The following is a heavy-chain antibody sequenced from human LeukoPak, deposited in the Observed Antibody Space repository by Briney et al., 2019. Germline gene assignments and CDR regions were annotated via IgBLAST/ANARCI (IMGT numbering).Heavy chain of an antibody. V-gene: IGHV3-23*01. J-gene: IGHJ6*02. D-gene: IGHD6-13*01. Sequence: GGSLRLSCAASGFTFSSYAMSWVRQAPGKGLEWVSAISGSGGSTYYAASVNGRFTISRDNSKNTLYLQMNSLRAEDTAVYYCAKADKVGTRNDYYYYGMDVWGQGATVTVSS. CDR3: AKADKVGTRNDYYYYGMDV. CDR1: GFTFSSYA. CDR2: ISGSGGST.